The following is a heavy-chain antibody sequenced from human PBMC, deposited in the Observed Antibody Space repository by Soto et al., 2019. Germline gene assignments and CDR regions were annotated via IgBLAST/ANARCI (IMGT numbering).Heavy chain of an antibody. Sequence: GGALRLSCAASGFSFSNHDMHWVRQPKGKGLEWVSGITTGGNAYFADSVKGRFSISRENAKNSFYLQTSSLRAEDTAMYYCVRVNADAYDVWGQGTMVTVSS. CDR3: VRVNADAYDV. CDR1: GFSFSNHD. V-gene: IGHV3-13*01. CDR2: ITTGGNA. J-gene: IGHJ3*01.